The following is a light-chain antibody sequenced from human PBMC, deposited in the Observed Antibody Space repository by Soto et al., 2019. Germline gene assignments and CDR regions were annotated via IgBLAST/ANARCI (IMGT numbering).Light chain of an antibody. CDR1: SKDSSYA. CDR3: QTLGTGIQV. J-gene: IGLJ2*01. Sequence: QPVLTQSPSASASLGASVKLTCTLSSKDSSYAIAWHQQQPEKGPRYLMKLNSDGSHSKGDGIPDRFSGSSSGSVRYLTIASLQSEDEADVYCQTLGTGIQVFGGGTKLTVL. CDR2: LNSDGSH. V-gene: IGLV4-69*01.